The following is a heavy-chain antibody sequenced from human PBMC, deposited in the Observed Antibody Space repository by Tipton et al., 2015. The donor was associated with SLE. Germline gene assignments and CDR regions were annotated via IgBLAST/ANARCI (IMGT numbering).Heavy chain of an antibody. CDR1: GYSISSGYY. Sequence: TLSLTCAVSGYSISSGYYWGWIRQPPGKGLEWIGSIYHSGSTYYNPSLKSRVTISVDTSKNQFSLKLSSVTAADTAVYYCGRVYQGGAPHQPRAIKSRDTIEVDAPKTRFSVKLGSGTAADTAVYYCARVYSSGWCAHWGQGTLVTVSS. J-gene: IGHJ4*02. V-gene: IGHV4-38-2*01. CDR2: IYHSGST. CDR3: GRVYQGGAPHQPRAIKSRDTIEVDAPKTRFSVKLGSGTAADTAVYYCARVYSSGWCAH. D-gene: IGHD2-2*01.